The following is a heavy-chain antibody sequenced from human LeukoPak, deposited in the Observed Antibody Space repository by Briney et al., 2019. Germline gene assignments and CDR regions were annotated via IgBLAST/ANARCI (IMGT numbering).Heavy chain of an antibody. Sequence: GGSLRLSCAASGFTVSSNYMSWVRQAPGKGLEWVSVIYSGGSTYYADSVKGQFTISRDNSKNTLYLQMNSLRAEDTAVYYCARVDGWLSLDYWGQGTLVTVSS. D-gene: IGHD3-9*01. J-gene: IGHJ4*02. CDR3: ARVDGWLSLDY. CDR1: GFTVSSNY. V-gene: IGHV3-53*01. CDR2: IYSGGST.